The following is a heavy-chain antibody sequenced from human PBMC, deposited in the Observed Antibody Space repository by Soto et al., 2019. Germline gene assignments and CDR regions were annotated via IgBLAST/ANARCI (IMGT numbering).Heavy chain of an antibody. CDR3: ARVRGVVPAAILSGSWFDP. V-gene: IGHV4-59*01. D-gene: IGHD2-2*02. CDR1: SDSISSYY. Sequence: SETLSLTCTVSSDSISSYYWIWIRQSPGKGLEWIGYIYYSGSTNYNPSIKSRVTISVDTSKNQFSLKLRSVTAADTAVYYCARVRGVVPAAILSGSWFDPWGQGTLVTVSS. CDR2: IYYSGST. J-gene: IGHJ5*02.